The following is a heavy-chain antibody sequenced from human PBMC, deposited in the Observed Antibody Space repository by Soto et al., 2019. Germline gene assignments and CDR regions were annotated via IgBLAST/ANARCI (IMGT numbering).Heavy chain of an antibody. J-gene: IGHJ6*02. D-gene: IGHD3-3*01. CDR1: GFTFSSYA. CDR3: ARDQRYDFWSGYYRDYGMDV. Sequence: GGSLRLSCAASGFTFSSYAMHWVRQAPGKGLEWVAVISYDGSNKYYADSVKGRFTISRDNSKNTLYLQMNSLRAEDTAVYYCARDQRYDFWSGYYRDYGMDVWGQGTTVTVSS. V-gene: IGHV3-30-3*01. CDR2: ISYDGSNK.